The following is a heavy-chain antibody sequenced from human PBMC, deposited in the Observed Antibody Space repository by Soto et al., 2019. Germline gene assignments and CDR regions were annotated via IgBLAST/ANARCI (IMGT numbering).Heavy chain of an antibody. CDR1: GFTFSSYA. V-gene: IGHV3-23*01. J-gene: IGHJ4*02. CDR3: AKVSDIVVVVAAFDY. Sequence: GGSLRLSCAASGFTFSSYAMSWVRQAPGKGLEWVSAISGSGGSTYYADSVKGRFTISRDNSKNTLYLQMNSLRAEDTAVYYCAKVSDIVVVVAAFDYWGQGTQVTVSS. CDR2: ISGSGGST. D-gene: IGHD2-15*01.